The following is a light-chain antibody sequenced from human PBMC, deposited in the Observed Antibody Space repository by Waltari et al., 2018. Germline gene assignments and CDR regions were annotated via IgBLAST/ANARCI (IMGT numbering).Light chain of an antibody. CDR1: QSVFYNSDNRNY. V-gene: IGKV4-1*01. J-gene: IGKJ1*01. Sequence: DFVLTQSPDSLAVSLGEWATINCRSSQSVFYNSDNRNYLAWYQQKPGQPPKLLISWASTRRSGVPDRFSGSGSGTDFTLTINALQAEDVAVYYCQQYYSAPPWTFGQGTKVEIK. CDR3: QQYYSAPPWT. CDR2: WAS.